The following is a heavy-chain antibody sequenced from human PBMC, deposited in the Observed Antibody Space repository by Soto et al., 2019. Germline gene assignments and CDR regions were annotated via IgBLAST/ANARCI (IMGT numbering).Heavy chain of an antibody. CDR2: ISYDGSNK. D-gene: IGHD2-15*01. Sequence: QVQLVESGGGVVQPWRSLRLSCAASGFTFSSYAMHWVRQAPGKGLEWVAVISYDGSNKYYADSVKGRFTISRDNSKNTLYLQMNSLRAEDTAVYYCAKVYCSGGSCYPFPLGYWGQGTLVTVSS. J-gene: IGHJ4*02. V-gene: IGHV3-30-3*01. CDR1: GFTFSSYA. CDR3: AKVYCSGGSCYPFPLGY.